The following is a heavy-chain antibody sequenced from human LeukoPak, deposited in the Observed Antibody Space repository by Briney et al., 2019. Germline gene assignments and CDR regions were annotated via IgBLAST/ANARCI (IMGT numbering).Heavy chain of an antibody. J-gene: IGHJ4*02. CDR2: INHSGST. CDR3: ARAAYYDFWSGYPLFYFDY. Sequence: SETLSLTCAVYGGSFSGYYWSWIRQPPGKGLEWIGEINHSGSTNYNPSLKSRVTISVDTSKNQFSLKLSSVTAADTAVYYCARAAYYDFWSGYPLFYFDYWGQGTLVTVSS. V-gene: IGHV4-34*01. D-gene: IGHD3-3*01. CDR1: GGSFSGYY.